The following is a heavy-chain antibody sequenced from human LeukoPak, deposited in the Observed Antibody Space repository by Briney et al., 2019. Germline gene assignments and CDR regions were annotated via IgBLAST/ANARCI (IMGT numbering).Heavy chain of an antibody. V-gene: IGHV3-48*02. CDR2: ISSGSRII. J-gene: IGHJ4*02. CDR1: GFTFSTYN. CDR3: ARNPAGIGDY. Sequence: PGGSLRLSCAASGFTFSTYNMNWVRQAPGKGLEWVSFISSGSRIIYYADSVKGRFTVSRDNAKNSLYLQMNSLRDEDTAVYYCARNPAGIGDYWDQGTLVTVSS. D-gene: IGHD1-26*01.